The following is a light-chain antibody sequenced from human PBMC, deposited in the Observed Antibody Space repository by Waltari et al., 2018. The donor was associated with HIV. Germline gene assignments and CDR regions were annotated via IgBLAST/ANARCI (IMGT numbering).Light chain of an antibody. CDR2: RNN. CDR3: AAWDDSLSVGV. CDR1: SSNIGRNH. J-gene: IGLJ3*02. V-gene: IGLV1-47*01. Sequence: QSVLTQPPSASGTPGQRVTIPCSGSSSNIGRNHVYWYQQLPGTAPKLLIYRNNQRPSGVPDRFSGSKSGTSASLAISGLRSEDEADYYCAAWDDSLSVGVFGGGTKLTVL.